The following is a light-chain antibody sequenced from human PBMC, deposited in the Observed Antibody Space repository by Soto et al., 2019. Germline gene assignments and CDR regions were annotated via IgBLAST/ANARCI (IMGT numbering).Light chain of an antibody. CDR1: QSVSSN. CDR2: GAS. CDR3: QQYNDWPPYT. J-gene: IGKJ2*01. V-gene: IGKV3-15*01. Sequence: EIVMTQSPATLSVSPGDRATLSCRASQSVSSNLAWYQQKPGQAPRLLIYGASTRATGIPARFSGSGSGTDFTLTISSLQSEDFAVYYCQQYNDWPPYTFGPGTHLEIK.